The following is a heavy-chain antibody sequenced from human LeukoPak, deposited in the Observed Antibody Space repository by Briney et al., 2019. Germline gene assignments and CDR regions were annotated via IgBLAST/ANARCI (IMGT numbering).Heavy chain of an antibody. V-gene: IGHV3-7*01. D-gene: IGHD4-17*01. J-gene: IGHJ4*02. CDR3: AREEYGDHLW. Sequence: SGGSLRLSCAAPGFTFTSYWMSRVRQAPGKGLEWVANIKQDGSEKYYVDSVKGRFTISRDNAKNSLYLQMNSLRAEDTAVYYCAREEYGDHLWWGQGTLVTVSS. CDR2: IKQDGSEK. CDR1: GFTFTSYW.